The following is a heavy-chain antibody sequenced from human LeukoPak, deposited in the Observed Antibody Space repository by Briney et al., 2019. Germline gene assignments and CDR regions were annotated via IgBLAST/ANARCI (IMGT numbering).Heavy chain of an antibody. V-gene: IGHV3-21*01. D-gene: IGHD3/OR15-3a*01. Sequence: PGGSLRLSCAASGFTFSSYSMNWVRQAPGKGPEWVSSISSSSSYIYYADSLKGRFTISRDNAKNSLYLQMNSLRAEDTAVYYCARDMDYPVEYYYYYMDVWGKGTTVTVSS. CDR1: GFTFSSYS. CDR3: ARDMDYPVEYYYYYMDV. J-gene: IGHJ6*03. CDR2: ISSSSSYI.